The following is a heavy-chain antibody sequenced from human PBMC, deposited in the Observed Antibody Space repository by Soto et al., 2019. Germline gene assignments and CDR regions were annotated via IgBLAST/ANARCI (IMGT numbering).Heavy chain of an antibody. CDR3: AKGKYYYDSSGYSTDAFDI. J-gene: IGHJ3*02. CDR2: ISGSGGST. D-gene: IGHD3-22*01. CDR1: GFTFSSYA. V-gene: IGHV3-23*01. Sequence: GGSLRLSCAASGFTFSSYAMSWVRQAPGKGLEWVSAISGSGGSTYYADSVKGRFTISRDNSKNTLYLQMNSLRAEDTAVYYCAKGKYYYDSSGYSTDAFDIWGQGTMVTVSS.